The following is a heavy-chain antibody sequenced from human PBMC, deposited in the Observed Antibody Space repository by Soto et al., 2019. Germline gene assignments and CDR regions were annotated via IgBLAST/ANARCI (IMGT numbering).Heavy chain of an antibody. Sequence: GGSLRLSCAASGFTISSYAMRWVRQATGKGLEWVAAICGDGSNTYYADSVKGRFTISRDNSKNTLYLQMNSLRAEDTAVYYCAKDRVQPRGQGTTVTVS. D-gene: IGHD1-1*01. J-gene: IGHJ6*02. CDR2: ICGDGSNT. CDR1: GFTISSYA. CDR3: AKDRVQP. V-gene: IGHV3-23*01.